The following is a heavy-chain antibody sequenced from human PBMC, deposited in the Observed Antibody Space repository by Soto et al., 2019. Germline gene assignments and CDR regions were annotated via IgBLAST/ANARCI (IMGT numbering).Heavy chain of an antibody. CDR1: GFTFSSYG. J-gene: IGHJ4*02. CDR3: AKDQECSGSYPDY. Sequence: QVQLVESGGGVVQPGRSLRLSCAASGFTFSSYGMHWVRQAPGKGLEWVAVISYDGSNKYYADSVKGRFTISRDNSKNTLYLQMNSLRAEDTAVYYCAKDQECSGSYPDYWGQGTLVTVSS. V-gene: IGHV3-30*18. CDR2: ISYDGSNK. D-gene: IGHD1-26*01.